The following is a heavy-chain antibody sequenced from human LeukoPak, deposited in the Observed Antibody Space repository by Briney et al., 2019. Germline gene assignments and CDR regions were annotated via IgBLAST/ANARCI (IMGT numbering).Heavy chain of an antibody. CDR1: GFTFSSYA. D-gene: IGHD2-15*01. CDR2: ISGSGGST. V-gene: IGHV3-23*01. J-gene: IGHJ4*02. Sequence: PGGSLRLSCAASGFTFSSYAMSWVRQAPGKGLEWVSAISGSGGSTYYADSVKGRFTISRDNSKNTLYLQMNSLRAEDTAVYYCAKEPLYCSGGSCQFDYWGQGTLVTVSS. CDR3: AKEPLYCSGGSCQFDY.